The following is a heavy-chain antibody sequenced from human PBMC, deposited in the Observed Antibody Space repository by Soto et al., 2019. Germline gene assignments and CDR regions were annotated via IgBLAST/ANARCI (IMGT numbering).Heavy chain of an antibody. V-gene: IGHV3-23*01. CDR3: AKGADGSGSLYYYYYGMDV. D-gene: IGHD3-10*01. CDR2: ISGSGGTT. J-gene: IGHJ6*02. Sequence: EVQLLESGGGLVQPGGSLRLSCSASGFTFSNYAMSWVRQAPGKGLEWVSAISGSGGTTYYTDAVKGRFTISRDNSKNTLNLQLNSLRAEDTAQYYCAKGADGSGSLYYYYYGMDVWGQGTTVTVSS. CDR1: GFTFSNYA.